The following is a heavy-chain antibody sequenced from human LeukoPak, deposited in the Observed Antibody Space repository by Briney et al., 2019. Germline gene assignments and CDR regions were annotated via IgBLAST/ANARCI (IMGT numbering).Heavy chain of an antibody. CDR1: GGSFSGYY. J-gene: IGHJ6*02. CDR3: ASRHYYDSSGYYRRLYGMDV. V-gene: IGHV4-34*01. Sequence: SETLSLTCAVYGGSFSGYYWSWIRQPPGKGLEWIGEINHSGSTNYNPSPKSRVTISVDTSKNQFSLKLSSVTAADTAVYYCASRHYYDSSGYYRRLYGMDVWGQGTTVTVSS. D-gene: IGHD3-22*01. CDR2: INHSGST.